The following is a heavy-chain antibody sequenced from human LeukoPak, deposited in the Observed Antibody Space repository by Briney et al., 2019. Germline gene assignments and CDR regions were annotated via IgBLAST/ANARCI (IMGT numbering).Heavy chain of an antibody. Sequence: SETLSLTCAVSGYSISSGYYWGWIRQPPGKGLEWIGSIYHSGSTYYNPSLKGRVTISVDTSKNQFSLKLSSVTAADTAVYYCARLGTAPFDYWGQGTLVTVSS. J-gene: IGHJ4*02. V-gene: IGHV4-38-2*01. CDR2: IYHSGST. CDR3: ARLGTAPFDY. D-gene: IGHD2-21*02. CDR1: GYSISSGYY.